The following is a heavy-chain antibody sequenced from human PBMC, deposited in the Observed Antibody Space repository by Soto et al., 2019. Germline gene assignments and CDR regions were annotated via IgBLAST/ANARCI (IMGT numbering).Heavy chain of an antibody. V-gene: IGHV4-4*07. J-gene: IGHJ4*02. CDR3: AREDSSGWTADYFDY. D-gene: IGHD6-19*01. Sequence: QVQLQESGPGLVKPSETLSLTCTVSGGSISSYYWSWIRQPAGKGLEWIGRIYTSGSTNYNPSLKSRVTMSEDTSKNQFSLKLSSVTAADTAVYYCAREDSSGWTADYFDYWGQGTLVTVSS. CDR2: IYTSGST. CDR1: GGSISSYY.